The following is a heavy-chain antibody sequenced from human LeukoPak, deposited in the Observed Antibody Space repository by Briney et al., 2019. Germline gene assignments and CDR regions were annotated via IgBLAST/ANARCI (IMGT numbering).Heavy chain of an antibody. CDR1: GFTFSSYG. Sequence: QAGGSLRLSCAASGFTFSSYGMSWVRQAPGKGLEWVSAISGSGGSTYYADSVKGRFTISRDNSKNTLYLQMNSLRAEDTAVYYCAKDHCSSTSCYQVPNWFDPWGQGTLVTVSS. CDR2: ISGSGGST. CDR3: AKDHCSSTSCYQVPNWFDP. J-gene: IGHJ5*02. V-gene: IGHV3-23*01. D-gene: IGHD2-2*01.